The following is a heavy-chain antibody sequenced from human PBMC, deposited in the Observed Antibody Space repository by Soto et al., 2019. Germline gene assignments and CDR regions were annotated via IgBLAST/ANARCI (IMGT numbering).Heavy chain of an antibody. CDR2: ISDNGDGT. CDR3: AKVGNWFDP. Sequence: GGSLRLSCAASGFTFSSHAMSWVRQAPGKGLVWVSSISDNGDGTYYADSVKGRFTISRDNSKNTLYLQMNSLRAEDTAVYYCAKVGNWFDPWGKGTLVTVSS. D-gene: IGHD3-3*01. V-gene: IGHV3-23*01. J-gene: IGHJ5*02. CDR1: GFTFSSHA.